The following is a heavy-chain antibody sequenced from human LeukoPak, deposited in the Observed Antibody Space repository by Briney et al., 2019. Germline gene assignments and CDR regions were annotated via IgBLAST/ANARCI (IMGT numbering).Heavy chain of an antibody. Sequence: SETLSLTCTVSGGSISSSDYYWGWIRQPPGKGLEWIGSFDHTGTTYYNPSLKSRVTTSVDTSNNQFSLRLSSVTAADTAVYYCARWADLTVYWGQGTLVTVSS. J-gene: IGHJ4*02. CDR3: ARWADLTVY. V-gene: IGHV4-39*01. D-gene: IGHD2-21*02. CDR1: GGSISSSDYY. CDR2: FDHTGTT.